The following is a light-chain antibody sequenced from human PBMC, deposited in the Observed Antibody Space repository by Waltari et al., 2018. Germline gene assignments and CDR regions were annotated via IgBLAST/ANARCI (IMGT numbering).Light chain of an antibody. J-gene: IGLJ1*01. Sequence: QSALTQPASVSGSPGQSITISCTGTSSDGGGYNYVSRYQQHPGKAPKLMIYDVSKRPSGVSNRFSGSKSGNTASLTISGLQAEDEADYYCSSYTSSSTLPLYVFGTGTKVTVL. CDR3: SSYTSSSTLPLYV. CDR2: DVS. CDR1: SSDGGGYNY. V-gene: IGLV2-14*01.